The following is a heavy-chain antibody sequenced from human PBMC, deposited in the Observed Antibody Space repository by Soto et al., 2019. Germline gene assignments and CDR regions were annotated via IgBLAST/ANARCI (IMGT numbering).Heavy chain of an antibody. Sequence: GGSLRLSCAASGFTFSSYGMHWVRQAPGKGLEWVAVIWYDGSNKYYADSVKGRFTISRDNSKNTLYLQMNSLRAEDTAVYYCARDLLYGSGPDLFYGMDVWGQGTTVTVSS. CDR3: ARDLLYGSGPDLFYGMDV. CDR1: GFTFSSYG. CDR2: IWYDGSNK. V-gene: IGHV3-33*01. D-gene: IGHD3-10*01. J-gene: IGHJ6*02.